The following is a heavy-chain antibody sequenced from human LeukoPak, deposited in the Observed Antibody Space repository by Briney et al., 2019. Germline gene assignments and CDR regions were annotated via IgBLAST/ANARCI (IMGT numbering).Heavy chain of an antibody. V-gene: IGHV3-64D*06. CDR2: ISSNGGST. CDR3: VKGSAVAGFEY. D-gene: IGHD6-19*01. Sequence: GGSLRLSCSASRFSFSSYGMHWVRQAPGKGLEYVSAISSNGGSTYYADSVKGRVTISRDNSKNTLYLQMSSLRVEDTAVYYCVKGSAVAGFEYWGQGTLVTVSS. J-gene: IGHJ4*02. CDR1: RFSFSSYG.